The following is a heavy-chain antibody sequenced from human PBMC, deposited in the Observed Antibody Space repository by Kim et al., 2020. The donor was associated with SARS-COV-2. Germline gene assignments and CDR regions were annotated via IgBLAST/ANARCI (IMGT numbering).Heavy chain of an antibody. J-gene: IGHJ3*02. V-gene: IGHV3-21*01. Sequence: GGSLRLSCAASGFTFSSYSMNWVRQAPGKGLEWVSSISSSSSYIYYADSVKGRFTISRDNAKNSLYLQMNRLRAEDTAVYYCARENYYDSSGYYYFFSGGFDCRLYAFDIWGQGTKVTVSS. CDR1: GFTFSSYS. CDR3: ARENYYDSSGYYYFFSGGFDCRLYAFDI. CDR2: ISSSSSYI. D-gene: IGHD3-22*01.